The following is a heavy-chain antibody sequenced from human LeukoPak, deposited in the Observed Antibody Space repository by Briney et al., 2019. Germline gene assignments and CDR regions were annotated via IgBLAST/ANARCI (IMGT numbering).Heavy chain of an antibody. D-gene: IGHD3-10*01. CDR1: GGSVSSGSYY. V-gene: IGHV4-61*01. J-gene: IGHJ6*02. CDR3: ARDSVTFYHGSGSKDSYYYGMDV. CDR2: VHYSGST. Sequence: PSETLSLTCSVSGGSVSSGSYYWSWIRQPPGKGLEWIGFVHYSGSTNYNPSLKSRVTISIDTSKNQFSLKLSSVTAADTALYYCARDSVTFYHGSGSKDSYYYGMDVWGQGTTVTVSS.